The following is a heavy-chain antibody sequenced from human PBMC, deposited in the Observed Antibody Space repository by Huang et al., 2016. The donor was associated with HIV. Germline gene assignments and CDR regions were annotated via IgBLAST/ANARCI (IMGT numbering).Heavy chain of an antibody. CDR1: DYTFTSYG. CDR3: GGSSGYWSFDY. D-gene: IGHD3-22*01. CDR2: ISTNNGDT. Sequence: QVQLVQSGGEVKKPGASVKVSCKASDYTFTSYGISWVRQAPGQGLEWMGWISTNNGDTNDAQKFQGRVTMTTDTSTSTAYMELRSLRSDDTAVYYCGGSSGYWSFDYLGQGTLVTVSS. J-gene: IGHJ4*02. V-gene: IGHV1-18*04.